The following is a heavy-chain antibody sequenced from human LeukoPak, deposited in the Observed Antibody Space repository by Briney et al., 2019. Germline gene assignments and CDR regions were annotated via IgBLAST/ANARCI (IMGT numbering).Heavy chain of an antibody. CDR3: ARDPCHGALDY. Sequence: GGSLRLSCVASGFTLNSSWMSWVRRAPGKGLEWVANIKQDGTEEYYVDSVRGRFSISKDNAKNSLYLQMNSLRAEDTAVYYCARDPCHGALDYWGQGALVTVSS. V-gene: IGHV3-7*03. CDR2: IKQDGTEE. J-gene: IGHJ4*02. CDR1: GFTLNSSW. D-gene: IGHD2-2*01.